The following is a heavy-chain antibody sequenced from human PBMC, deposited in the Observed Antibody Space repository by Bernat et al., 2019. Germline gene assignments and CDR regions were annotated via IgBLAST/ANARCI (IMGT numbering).Heavy chain of an antibody. Sequence: QVQLVESGGGVVQPGGSLRLSCEASGFIFSNYGMHWVRQAPGKGLEWVTMIWYDGSNKYYADHVKGRFTISRDDSKNTLYLQVNSLRVEDTAMYYYVRETRDFRNGYFEYWGQGILVSVSS. CDR2: IWYDGSNK. CDR1: GFIFSNYG. CDR3: VRETRDFRNGYFEY. V-gene: IGHV3-33*01. D-gene: IGHD3/OR15-3a*01. J-gene: IGHJ4*02.